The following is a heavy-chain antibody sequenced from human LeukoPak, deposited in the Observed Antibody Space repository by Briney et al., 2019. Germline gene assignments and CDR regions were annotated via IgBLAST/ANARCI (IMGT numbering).Heavy chain of an antibody. V-gene: IGHV3-11*01. J-gene: IGHJ4*02. Sequence: GGSLRLSCTASGFSFSDSFMSWIRQAPGKGLGWISYISSRGTIIHYADSVKGRFTISRDNAKNSLYLQMNSLRVEDTAVFYCAKGSLAVPTTPFDFWGQGTLVTVSS. D-gene: IGHD1-26*01. CDR2: ISSRGTII. CDR3: AKGSLAVPTTPFDF. CDR1: GFSFSDSF.